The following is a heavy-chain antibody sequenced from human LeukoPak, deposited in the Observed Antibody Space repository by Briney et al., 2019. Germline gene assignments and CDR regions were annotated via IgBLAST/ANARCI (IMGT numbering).Heavy chain of an antibody. D-gene: IGHD1-1*01. V-gene: IGHV5-51*01. CDR1: GYSFTNYW. CDR3: AKLGWNGEVGTPPYFDS. Sequence: GESLKISCKASGYSFTNYWIGWVRQMPGKGLEWVGIIYPSNSDTRYSPSFEGQVTISADKSIDTAYLQWSSLKASDTAMYYCAKLGWNGEVGTPPYFDSWGQGTLVTVSS. J-gene: IGHJ4*02. CDR2: IYPSNSDT.